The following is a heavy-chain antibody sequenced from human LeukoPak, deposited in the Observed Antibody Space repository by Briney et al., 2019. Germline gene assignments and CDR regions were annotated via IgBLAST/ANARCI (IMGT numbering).Heavy chain of an antibody. CDR1: GFNFVSYG. V-gene: IGHV3-30*02. Sequence: PGGSLRLSCVASGFNFVSYGMHWVRQAPGKGLEWVAFIRYDGISKYYADSVKGRFTISKDNTKSTMYVEMKSLRVEDTAVYYCAKDRIWVWSGYDDGFDIWGQGTVVTVSS. D-gene: IGHD3-3*01. CDR2: IRYDGISK. CDR3: AKDRIWVWSGYDDGFDI. J-gene: IGHJ3*02.